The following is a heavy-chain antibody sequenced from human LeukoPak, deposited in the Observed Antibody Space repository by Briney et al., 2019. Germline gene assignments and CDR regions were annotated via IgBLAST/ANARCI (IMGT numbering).Heavy chain of an antibody. CDR1: VFTLSTYS. J-gene: IGHJ6*02. V-gene: IGHV3-21*01. Sequence: GGSLRVSCAASVFTLSTYSMHGVGPAPGKGVEGVSSICISSRYIYYARSLKGRFTISRDNAKNSQYLHMNSLRADDTAVYYCARRGFFTSTTGHGMDVWGQGTTVTVSS. CDR2: ICISSRYI. CDR3: ARRGFFTSTTGHGMDV. D-gene: IGHD1-1*01.